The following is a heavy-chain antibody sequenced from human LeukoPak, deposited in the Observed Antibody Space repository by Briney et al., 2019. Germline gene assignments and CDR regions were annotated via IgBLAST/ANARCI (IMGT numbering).Heavy chain of an antibody. Sequence: SVKVSCKASGGTFSSYAISWVRQAPGQGLEWMGRIIPILGIANYAQKFQGRVTITADKSTSTAYMELSSLRSEDTAVYYRARDQSSMIADYWGQGTLVTVSS. CDR3: ARDQSSMIADY. CDR2: IIPILGIA. CDR1: GGTFSSYA. J-gene: IGHJ4*02. D-gene: IGHD3-22*01. V-gene: IGHV1-69*04.